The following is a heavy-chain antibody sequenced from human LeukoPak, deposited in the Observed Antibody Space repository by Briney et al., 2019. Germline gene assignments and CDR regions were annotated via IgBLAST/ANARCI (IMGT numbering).Heavy chain of an antibody. V-gene: IGHV3-11*01. CDR2: ISNSGNRK. CDR1: GFTFSDHY. Sequence: GGSLRLSCAVSGFTFSDHYVVWIRQAPGKGLEWVSYISNSGNRKSYADSVKGRFTVSRDDARKSVYLQMSSLRAEDTAVYYSGLDYWGQGTLVTVSS. CDR3: GLDY. J-gene: IGHJ4*02.